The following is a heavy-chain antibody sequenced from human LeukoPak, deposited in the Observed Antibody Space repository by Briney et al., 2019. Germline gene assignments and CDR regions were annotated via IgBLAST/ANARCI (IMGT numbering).Heavy chain of an antibody. J-gene: IGHJ6*03. CDR3: ARQLYVSGSYCAPMDV. D-gene: IGHD3-10*01. CDR1: GGSISSSSYF. CDR2: VHYSGST. V-gene: IGHV4-39*01. Sequence: SETLSLTCSVSGGSISSSSYFWGWIRQPPGKGLEWIASVHYSGSTYYNPSLKSRVTISVDTSKNQFSLKLSSVTAADTAVYFCARQLYVSGSYCAPMDVWGKGTTVTISS.